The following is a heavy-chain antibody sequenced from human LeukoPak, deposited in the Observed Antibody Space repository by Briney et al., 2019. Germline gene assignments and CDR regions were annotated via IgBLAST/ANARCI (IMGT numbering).Heavy chain of an antibody. V-gene: IGHV3-30-3*01. CDR1: GFTFGSNA. Sequence: PGRSLRLSCAASGFTFGSNAMHWVRQAPGKGLEWVATISHDGASKFYADSVKGRFTISRDNSKNTLFMQMNSLRAEDAAVYYCTRDRHSYDTSGYYYHYYYYGMDVWGQGTTVTVSS. D-gene: IGHD3-22*01. CDR3: TRDRHSYDTSGYYYHYYYYGMDV. CDR2: ISHDGASK. J-gene: IGHJ6*02.